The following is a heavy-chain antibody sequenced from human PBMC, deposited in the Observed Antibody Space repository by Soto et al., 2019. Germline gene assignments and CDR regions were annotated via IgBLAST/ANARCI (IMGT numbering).Heavy chain of an antibody. CDR2: DYYRGRS. CDR3: VSQRTTVQTQAYFDY. J-gene: IGHJ4*02. Sequence: SETLSLTCTVSGGSVTNSSYYWGWIRQSQGQELESIGSDYYRGRSYSKSSVKSRATISVDTSKNRFSLSLNSVTASDTAVYFCVSQRTTVQTQAYFDYWGPGALVTVSS. V-gene: IGHV4-39*01. D-gene: IGHD4-17*01. CDR1: GGSVTNSSYY.